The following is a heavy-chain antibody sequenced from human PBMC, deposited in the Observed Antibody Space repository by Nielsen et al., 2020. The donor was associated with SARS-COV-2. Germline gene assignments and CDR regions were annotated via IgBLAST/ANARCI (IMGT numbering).Heavy chain of an antibody. CDR2: ISWNSGSI. CDR3: AKIGEPYSSGYVDH. V-gene: IGHV3-9*01. Sequence: SLKISCAASGFTFDDYAMHWVRQAPGKGLEWVSGISWNSGSIGYADSVKGRFTISRDNAKNSLYLQMNSLRAEDTALYYCAKIGEPYSSGYVDHWGQGTLVTVSS. J-gene: IGHJ4*02. CDR1: GFTFDDYA. D-gene: IGHD3-22*01.